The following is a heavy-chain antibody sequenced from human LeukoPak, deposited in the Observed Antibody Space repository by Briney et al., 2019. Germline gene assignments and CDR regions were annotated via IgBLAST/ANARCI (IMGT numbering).Heavy chain of an antibody. CDR1: RFTFSSYA. CDR3: AKTPTRGTLRLFFEY. J-gene: IGHJ4*02. Sequence: PGGSLRLSCAASRFTFSSYAMSWVRQAPGKGLEWVSAISGSGGSTYYADSVKGRFTISRDNSKNTLYLQMNSLRAEDTAVYYCAKTPTRGTLRLFFEYWGQGTLVTVSS. D-gene: IGHD5/OR15-5a*01. V-gene: IGHV3-23*01. CDR2: ISGSGGST.